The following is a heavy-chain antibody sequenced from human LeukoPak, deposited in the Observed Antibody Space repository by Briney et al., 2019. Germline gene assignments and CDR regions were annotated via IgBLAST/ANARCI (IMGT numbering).Heavy chain of an antibody. J-gene: IGHJ3*02. D-gene: IGHD6-13*01. CDR2: IYYSGGT. CDR3: ARGRSSSWPDASDI. V-gene: IGHV4-59*01. CDR1: GGSISSYY. Sequence: SETLSLTCTVSGGSISSYYWSWIRQPPGKGLECIGYIYYSGGTNYNPSLKGRVTISVDTSKNQFSLKLSSVTAADTAVYYCARGRSSSWPDASDIWGQGTMVTVSS.